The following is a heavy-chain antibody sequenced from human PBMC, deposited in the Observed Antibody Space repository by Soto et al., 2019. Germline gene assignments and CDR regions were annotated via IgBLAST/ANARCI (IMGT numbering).Heavy chain of an antibody. CDR3: ARQRTTVVTQAYFDH. V-gene: IGHV4-39*01. CDR1: GESISSSSYY. D-gene: IGHD2-21*02. J-gene: IGHJ4*02. Sequence: SETLSLTCIVSGESISSSSYYWGWIRQPPGKGLEWIGSINYSGRTYYNPSFKSRVTISIDTSKNQFSLKLSSVTATDTAVYYCARQRTTVVTQAYFDHWGQGALVT. CDR2: INYSGRT.